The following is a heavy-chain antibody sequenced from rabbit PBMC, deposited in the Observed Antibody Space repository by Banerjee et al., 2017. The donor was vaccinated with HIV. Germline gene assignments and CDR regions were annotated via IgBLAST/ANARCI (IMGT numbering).Heavy chain of an antibody. CDR2: IYTGDGNT. D-gene: IGHD2-1*01. CDR1: GIDFSNYW. Sequence: QQQLEESGGGLVKPGGTLTLTCKASGIDFSNYWICWVRQAPGKGLEWIACIYTGDGNTHYASWAKGRFTISKTSSTVDLKMTSLTVADTATYFCARGGGGDGWNFNLWGQGTLVTVS. J-gene: IGHJ4*01. CDR3: ARGGGGDGWNFNL. V-gene: IGHV1S43*01.